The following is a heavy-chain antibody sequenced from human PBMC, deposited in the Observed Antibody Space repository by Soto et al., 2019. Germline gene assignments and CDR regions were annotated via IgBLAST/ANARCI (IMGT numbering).Heavy chain of an antibody. CDR3: ARERDDGFDI. V-gene: IGHV3-33*01. Sequence: QVQLVESGGGVVQPGRSLRLACEASGIPFSSYGMHWVRQAPGKGLEWVAVIWYDGSNKFHADSVKGRFIISRDNSNNMLYLQMNSLRAEDTAVYYCARERDDGFDIWGQGTVVTVSS. J-gene: IGHJ3*02. CDR2: IWYDGSNK. CDR1: GIPFSSYG.